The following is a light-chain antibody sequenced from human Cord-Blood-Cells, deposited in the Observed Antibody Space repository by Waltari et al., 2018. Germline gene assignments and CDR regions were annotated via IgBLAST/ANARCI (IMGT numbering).Light chain of an antibody. CDR1: SSNIGSNY. CDR2: RNN. V-gene: IGLV1-47*01. CDR3: AAWDDSLSGPV. Sequence: QSVLTQPPSASGTPGQRVTISCSGSSSNIGSNYVYWYQQLPGTAPKLLIERNNQRPYGVPDRFAGAKSGTSTSLAISGLRSEDEADYYCAAWDDSLSGPVFGGGTKLTVL. J-gene: IGLJ3*02.